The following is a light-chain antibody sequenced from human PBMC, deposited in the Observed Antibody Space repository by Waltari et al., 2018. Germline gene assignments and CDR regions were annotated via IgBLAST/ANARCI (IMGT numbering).Light chain of an antibody. CDR3: QQRSNWPIT. Sequence: EIVLTQSPATLSLSPGERATLSCRASQSVSSHLAWYQQKPGHAPRLLIYDASNRATGIPARFSGSGSGTDFTLTLSSREPQYFAVYYCQQRSNWPITFGQGTRLEI. CDR1: QSVSSH. V-gene: IGKV3-11*01. J-gene: IGKJ5*01. CDR2: DAS.